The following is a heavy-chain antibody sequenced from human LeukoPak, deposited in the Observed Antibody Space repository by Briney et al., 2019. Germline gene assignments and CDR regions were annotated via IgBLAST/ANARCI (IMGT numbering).Heavy chain of an antibody. V-gene: IGHV4-4*07. J-gene: IGHJ4*02. CDR2: IYTSGST. Sequence: SETLSLTCAVSSGSISSNYWSWVRQPAGKGLEWIGRIYTSGSTNYNASLKSRVTMSVDTSKNQFSLKLSSVTAADTAVYYCAKEGQQQLARGHDCWGQGTLVTVSS. CDR1: SGSISSNY. D-gene: IGHD6-13*01. CDR3: AKEGQQQLARGHDC.